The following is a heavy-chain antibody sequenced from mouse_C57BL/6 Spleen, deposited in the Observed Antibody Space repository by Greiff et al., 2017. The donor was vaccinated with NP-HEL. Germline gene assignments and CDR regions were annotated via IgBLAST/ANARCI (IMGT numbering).Heavy chain of an antibody. D-gene: IGHD2-3*01. Sequence: VQLQQPGAELVMPGASVKLSCKASGYTFTSYWMHWVKQRPGQGLEWIGEIDPSDSYTNYNQKFKGKSTLTVDKSSSTAYMQLSSLTSEDSAVYYCARGADGYYAMDYWGQGTSVTVSS. CDR3: ARGADGYYAMDY. CDR1: GYTFTSYW. CDR2: IDPSDSYT. V-gene: IGHV1-69*01. J-gene: IGHJ4*01.